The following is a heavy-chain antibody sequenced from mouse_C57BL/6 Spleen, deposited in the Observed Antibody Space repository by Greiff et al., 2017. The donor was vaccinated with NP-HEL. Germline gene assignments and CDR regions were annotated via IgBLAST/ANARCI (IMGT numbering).Heavy chain of an antibody. D-gene: IGHD1-2*01. J-gene: IGHJ3*01. V-gene: IGHV1-26*01. CDR3: ARDLRLEFAY. CDR1: GYTFTDYY. CDR2: INPNNGGT. Sequence: VQLQQSGPELVKPGASVKISCKASGYTFTDYYMNWVKQSHGKSLEWIGDINPNNGGTSYNQKFKGKATLTVDKSSSTAYMELRSLTSEDSAVYYCARDLRLEFAYWGQGTLVTVSA.